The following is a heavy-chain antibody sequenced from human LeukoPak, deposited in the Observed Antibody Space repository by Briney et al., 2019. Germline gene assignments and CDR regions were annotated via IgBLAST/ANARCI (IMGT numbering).Heavy chain of an antibody. CDR1: GYTFTSYE. CDR3: ARGSMVFFGY. Sequence: ASVKVSCKASGYTFTSYEINWVRQGTGQGLEWMGWMNPNSGNTGYAQKFQGRLTMTRNTSISTAYMELSSLRSEDTAVYYCARGSMVFFGYWGQGTLVTVSS. J-gene: IGHJ4*02. CDR2: MNPNSGNT. D-gene: IGHD3-10*01. V-gene: IGHV1-8*01.